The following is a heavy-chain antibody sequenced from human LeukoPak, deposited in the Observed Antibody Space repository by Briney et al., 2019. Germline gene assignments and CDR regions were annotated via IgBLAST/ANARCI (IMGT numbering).Heavy chain of an antibody. J-gene: IGHJ4*02. V-gene: IGHV4-34*01. CDR1: GGSFSGYY. CDR3: ARGTLVDC. Sequence: PSETLSLTCAVYGGSFSGYYWSWIRQPPGKGLEWIGEINHSGSTNYNPSLKSRVTISVDTSKNQFSLKLSPVTAADTAVYYCARGTLVDCWGQGTLVTVSS. CDR2: INHSGST.